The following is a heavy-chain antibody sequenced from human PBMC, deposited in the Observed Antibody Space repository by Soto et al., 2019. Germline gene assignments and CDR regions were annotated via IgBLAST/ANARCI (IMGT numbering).Heavy chain of an antibody. CDR2: ISSDGSSA. J-gene: IGHJ4*02. V-gene: IGHV3-74*01. CDR1: GFTFSGHW. Sequence: EVQLVESGGGLVQPGGSLRLSCAASGFTFSGHWMHWVRQAPGKGLVWVSRISSDGSSADYADSVKGRFTISRDNTKNPLYLQMNSLRAEDTALYYYARVGYCSGGGCYSNFDYWGQGTPVTVSS. CDR3: ARVGYCSGGGCYSNFDY. D-gene: IGHD2-15*01.